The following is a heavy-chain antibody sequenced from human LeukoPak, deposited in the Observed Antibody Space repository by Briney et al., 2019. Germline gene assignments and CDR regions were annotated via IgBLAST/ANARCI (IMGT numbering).Heavy chain of an antibody. D-gene: IGHD3-22*01. CDR3: ARHLPGNYDSSGYYSDAFGI. J-gene: IGHJ3*02. CDR2: IYYSGST. Sequence: SETLSLTCTVSGGSISSYYWSWIRQPPGKGLEWIGYIYYSGSTNYNPSLKSRVTISVDTSKNQFSLKLSSVTAADTAVYYCARHLPGNYDSSGYYSDAFGIWGQGTMVTVSS. V-gene: IGHV4-59*08. CDR1: GGSISSYY.